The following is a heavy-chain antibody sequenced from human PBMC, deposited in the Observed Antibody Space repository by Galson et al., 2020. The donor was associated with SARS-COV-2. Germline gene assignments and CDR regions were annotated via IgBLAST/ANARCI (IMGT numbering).Heavy chain of an antibody. Sequence: ESLKISCAASGFTFSSYSMNWVRQAPGKGLEWVSSISSSSSYIFYADSLKGRFTISRDNAKNSLYLQMNSLRAEDTALYYCARDLTKPRYYYYGMDVWGQGTTVTVSS. V-gene: IGHV3-21*01. CDR1: GFTFSSYS. CDR2: ISSSSSYI. J-gene: IGHJ6*02. D-gene: IGHD4-4*01. CDR3: ARDLTKPRYYYYGMDV.